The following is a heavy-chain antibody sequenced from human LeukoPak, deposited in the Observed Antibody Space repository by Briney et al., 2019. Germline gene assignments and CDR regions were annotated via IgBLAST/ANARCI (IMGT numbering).Heavy chain of an antibody. CDR3: ARGGSYYVY. CDR2: IHYSGST. Sequence: SETLSLTCTVSGGSISSYYWSWIRQPPGKRLEWIGYIHYSGSTNYNPSLRGRVTISLDMSKNQFSLKLSSVTAADTAVYYCARGGSYYVYWGQGTLVTVSS. V-gene: IGHV4-59*01. J-gene: IGHJ4*02. D-gene: IGHD1-26*01. CDR1: GGSISSYY.